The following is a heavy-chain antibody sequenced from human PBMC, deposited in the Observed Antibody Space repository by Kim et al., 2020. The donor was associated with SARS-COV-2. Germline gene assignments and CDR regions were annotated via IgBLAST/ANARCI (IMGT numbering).Heavy chain of an antibody. CDR3: AKGDRITMIVVVPPPGPDP. J-gene: IGHJ5*02. V-gene: IGHV3-30*18. Sequence: GGSLRLSCAASGFTFSSYGMHWVRQAPGKGLEWVAVISYDGSNKYYADSVKGRFTISRDNSKNTLYLQMNSLRAEDTAVYYCAKGDRITMIVVVPPPGPDPWSQGTLVTVSS. CDR1: GFTFSSYG. D-gene: IGHD3-22*01. CDR2: ISYDGSNK.